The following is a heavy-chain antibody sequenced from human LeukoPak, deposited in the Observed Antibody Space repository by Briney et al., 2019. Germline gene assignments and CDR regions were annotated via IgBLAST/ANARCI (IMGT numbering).Heavy chain of an antibody. CDR1: GFTVSSYG. CDR3: AKDSFFYGGNSELSIDP. V-gene: IGHV3-30*02. D-gene: IGHD4-23*01. Sequence: GGSLRLSCAASGFTVSSYGMHWVRQAPGKGLEWVSFIPYDGSNKYYADSVKGRFTISRDNSKNTLYLQMNSLRAEDTAVYYCAKDSFFYGGNSELSIDPWGQGTLVTVSS. J-gene: IGHJ5*02. CDR2: IPYDGSNK.